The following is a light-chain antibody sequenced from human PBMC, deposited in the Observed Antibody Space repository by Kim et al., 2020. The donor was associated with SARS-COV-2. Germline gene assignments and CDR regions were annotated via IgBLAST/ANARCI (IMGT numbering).Light chain of an antibody. V-gene: IGLV1-51*01. J-gene: IGLJ2*01. CDR3: GTWDSSLSGGFVV. CDR1: SSNIGNNY. CDR2: DNN. Sequence: QPVLTQPPSVSAAPGQKVTISCSGSSSNIGNNYVSWYQQLPGTAPKLLIYDNNKRPSGIPDRFSGSKSGTSATLGITGLQTGDEADYYCGTWDSSLSGGFVVFGRGTQLTVL.